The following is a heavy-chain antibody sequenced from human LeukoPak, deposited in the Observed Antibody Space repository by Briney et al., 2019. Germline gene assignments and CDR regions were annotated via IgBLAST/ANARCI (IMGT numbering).Heavy chain of an antibody. CDR3: ARDTESGSSH. CDR2: ISSRGTTK. Sequence: PGGSLRLSCAASGFTFSDYYMSWIRQAPGKGLEGVSYISSRGTTKYYADSVKGRITIARDNAKNSLFLQVNSLRAEDTAVYYCARDTESGSSHWGQGTLVTVSS. D-gene: IGHD6-6*01. J-gene: IGHJ4*02. CDR1: GFTFSDYY. V-gene: IGHV3-11*01.